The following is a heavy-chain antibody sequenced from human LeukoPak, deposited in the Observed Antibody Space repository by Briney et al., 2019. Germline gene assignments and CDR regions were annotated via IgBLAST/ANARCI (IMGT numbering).Heavy chain of an antibody. CDR2: ISPRGDIT. CDR1: GFSFRSHG. J-gene: IGHJ1*01. V-gene: IGHV3-23*01. D-gene: IGHD3-16*01. Sequence: GGTLRLSCAASGFSFRSHGMNWVRQAPGKGLEWVSGISPRGDITYYKDSVRGRSTISRDNFKNTVSLQLNSLRAEDTAMYYCAKDDDWGRFNHWGQGTLVTVSS. CDR3: AKDDDWGRFNH.